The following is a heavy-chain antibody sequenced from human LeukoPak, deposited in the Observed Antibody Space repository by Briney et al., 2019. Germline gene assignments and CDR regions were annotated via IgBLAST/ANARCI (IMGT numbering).Heavy chain of an antibody. Sequence: SQTLSLTCTVSGDSINNDGYHWTWIRQHPGKGLEWIGYIHNSGGTAYNPSLRSRVSISLDTSLNQFSLTLHSVTAADTAVYYCARDFTKTASPDAFNFWGQGTLVAVSS. CDR1: GDSINNDGYH. CDR2: IHNSGGT. CDR3: ARDFTKTASPDAFNF. J-gene: IGHJ3*01. D-gene: IGHD1-1*01. V-gene: IGHV4-31*03.